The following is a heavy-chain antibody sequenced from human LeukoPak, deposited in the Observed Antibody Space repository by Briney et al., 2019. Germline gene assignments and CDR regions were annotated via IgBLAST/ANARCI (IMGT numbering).Heavy chain of an antibody. V-gene: IGHV1-46*01. CDR1: GYTFTGYY. J-gene: IGHJ5*02. CDR3: ARGEMLINYYGSGSYYTSWFDP. CDR2: INPSGGST. Sequence: ASVKVSCKASGYTFTGYYMHWVRQAPGQGLEWMGIINPSGGSTSYAQKFQGRVTMTRDTSTSTVYMELSSLRSEDTAVYYCARGEMLINYYGSGSYYTSWFDPWGQGTLVTVSS. D-gene: IGHD3-10*01.